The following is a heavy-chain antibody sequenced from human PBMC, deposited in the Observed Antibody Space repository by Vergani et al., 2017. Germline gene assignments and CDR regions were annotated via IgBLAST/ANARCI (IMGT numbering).Heavy chain of an antibody. D-gene: IGHD2-21*01. CDR3: AKARDPNCKGGNCYSYYYGLDL. CDR2: ISGSGGNT. Sequence: EVQLLESGGNLIQPGGPLRLSCGASGFTFSSYAMTWVRLAPGKGLQWVSAISGSGGNTFYTDSVKGRFTSSRDKSKDTLYLQMNSLRVEDTAIYYCAKARDPNCKGGNCYSYYYGLDLWGQGTTVTVSS. CDR1: GFTFSSYA. J-gene: IGHJ6*02. V-gene: IGHV3-23*01.